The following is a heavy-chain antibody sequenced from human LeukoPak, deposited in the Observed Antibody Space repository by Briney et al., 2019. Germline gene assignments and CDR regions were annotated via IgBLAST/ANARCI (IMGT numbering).Heavy chain of an antibody. J-gene: IGHJ5*02. CDR1: GYTFSKYY. V-gene: IGHV3-11*04. Sequence: GGSLRLSCAASGYTFSKYYMSWIRQAPGKGLEWVSYISSSGSTIYYADSVKGRFTISRDNAKNSLYLQMNSLRAEDTAVYYCARATMVIRSNWFDPWGQGTLVTVSS. CDR3: ARATMVIRSNWFDP. D-gene: IGHD3-10*01. CDR2: ISSSGSTI.